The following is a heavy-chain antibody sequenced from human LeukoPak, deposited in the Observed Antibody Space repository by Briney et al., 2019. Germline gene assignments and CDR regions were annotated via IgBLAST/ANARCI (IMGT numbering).Heavy chain of an antibody. CDR2: ISYDGSNK. CDR1: GFTFSSYG. Sequence: PGRSLRLSCVASGFTFSSYGMHWVRQAPGKGLEWVAVISYDGSNKYYADSVKGRFTISRDNSKNTLYLQMNSLRAEDTAVYYCAKDHCSSTSCKVFPAYSDYWGQGTLVTVSS. CDR3: AKDHCSSTSCKVFPAYSDY. J-gene: IGHJ4*02. D-gene: IGHD2-2*01. V-gene: IGHV3-30*18.